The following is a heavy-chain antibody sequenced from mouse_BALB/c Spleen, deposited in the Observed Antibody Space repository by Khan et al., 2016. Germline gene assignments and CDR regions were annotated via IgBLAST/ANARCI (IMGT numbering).Heavy chain of an antibody. V-gene: IGHV1S135*01. Sequence: EVQLQESGPELMKPGASVKISCKASGYSFTSYYMHWVKQSHGKSLEWIGYIDPFNGGPSYNQKFKGKATLTVDKSSSTAYMHLSSLTSEDSAVYYCASSTQSFYAMDYWGQGTSVTVSS. CDR1: GYSFTSYY. D-gene: IGHD1-1*01. CDR2: IDPFNGGP. J-gene: IGHJ4*01. CDR3: ASSTQSFYAMDY.